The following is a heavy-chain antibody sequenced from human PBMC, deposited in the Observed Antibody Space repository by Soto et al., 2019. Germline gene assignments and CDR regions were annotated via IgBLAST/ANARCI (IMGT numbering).Heavy chain of an antibody. CDR2: TRNKANSYTT. CDR1: GFTFSDHH. Sequence: EVQLVESGGTLVQPGGSLRLSCAASGFTFSDHHMDWVRQAPGKGLEWVGRTRNKANSYTTEYAASVKGRFTISRDDSKISLYLQMNSLKTADTAVYFCSRDLGSWGQGTLVTVSS. J-gene: IGHJ5*02. V-gene: IGHV3-72*01. CDR3: SRDLGS.